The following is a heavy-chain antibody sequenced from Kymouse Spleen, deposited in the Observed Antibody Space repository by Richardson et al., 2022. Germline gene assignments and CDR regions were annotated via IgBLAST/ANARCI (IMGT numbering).Heavy chain of an antibody. CDR1: GFTFDDYA. V-gene: IGHV3-9*01. Sequence: EVQLVESGGGLVQPGRSLRLSCAASGFTFDDYAMHWVRQAPGKGLEWVSGISWNSGSIGYADSVKGRFTISRDNAKNSLYLQMNSLRAEDTALYYCAKARIAVAGTSDYGMDVWGQGTTVTVSS. D-gene: IGHD6-19*01. CDR3: AKARIAVAGTSDYGMDV. J-gene: IGHJ6*02. CDR2: ISWNSGSI.